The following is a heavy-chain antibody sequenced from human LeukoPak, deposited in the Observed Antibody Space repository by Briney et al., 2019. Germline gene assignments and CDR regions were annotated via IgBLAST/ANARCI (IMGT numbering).Heavy chain of an antibody. CDR2: ISGSGGST. D-gene: IGHD5-12*01. CDR3: AKHSAQRSVDIVATMGV. V-gene: IGHV3-23*01. CDR1: GFTFSSCA. Sequence: GGSLRLSCAASGFTFSSCAMSWVRPAPGKGLEWGSAISGSGGSTYYADSVKGRFTISRDNSKNTLYLQMNSLRAEDTAVYYCAKHSAQRSVDIVATMGVRGQGTLVTVSS. J-gene: IGHJ4*02.